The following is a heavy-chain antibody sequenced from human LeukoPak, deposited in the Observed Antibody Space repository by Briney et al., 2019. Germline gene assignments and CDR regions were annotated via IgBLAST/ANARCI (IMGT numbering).Heavy chain of an antibody. CDR1: GGSISSGGYS. V-gene: IGHV4-30-2*01. Sequence: SQTLSLTGAVSGGSISSGGYSWSWIRQPPGKGLEWIGYIYHSGSTYYNPSLKSRVTISVDRSKNQFSLKLSSVTAADTAVYYCARSPSRDFWSGYYIPWFDPWGQGTLVTVSS. D-gene: IGHD3-3*01. CDR3: ARSPSRDFWSGYYIPWFDP. CDR2: IYHSGST. J-gene: IGHJ5*02.